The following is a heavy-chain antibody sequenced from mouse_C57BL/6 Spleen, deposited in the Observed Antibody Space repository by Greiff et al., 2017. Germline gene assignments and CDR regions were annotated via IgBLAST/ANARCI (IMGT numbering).Heavy chain of an antibody. CDR2: IDPSDSYT. D-gene: IGHD2-1*01. Sequence: VQLQQPGAELVMPGASVKLSCKASGYTFTSYWMHWVKQRPGQGLEWIGEIDPSDSYTNYNQKFKGKSTLTVDKSSSTAYMQLSSLTSEDSAVYYCARRGGNYLMDYWGQGTSVTVSS. CDR1: GYTFTSYW. CDR3: ARRGGNYLMDY. J-gene: IGHJ4*01. V-gene: IGHV1-69*01.